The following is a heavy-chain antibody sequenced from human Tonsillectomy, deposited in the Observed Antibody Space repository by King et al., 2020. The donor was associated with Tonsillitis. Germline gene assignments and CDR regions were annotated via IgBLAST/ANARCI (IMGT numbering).Heavy chain of an antibody. CDR2: IRYDGNNK. D-gene: IGHD3-22*01. V-gene: IGHV3-30*02. CDR1: GFAFSDYG. J-gene: IGHJ4*02. Sequence: VQLVESGGGVVQPGGSLRLSCAASGFAFSDYGMHWVRQTPGKGLEWVAFIRYDGNNKYYADSVKGRFTISRDNSKKTLYLQMNSLRVEDTAVYYCAKEPDPLRYESSCYLIDYWGQGILVTVSS. CDR3: AKEPDPLRYESSCYLIDY.